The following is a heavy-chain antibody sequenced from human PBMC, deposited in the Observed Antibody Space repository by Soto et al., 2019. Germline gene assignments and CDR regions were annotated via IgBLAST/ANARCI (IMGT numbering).Heavy chain of an antibody. CDR1: GYTFTSYD. J-gene: IGHJ3*02. CDR2: MNPNSGNT. V-gene: IGHV1-8*01. CDR3: ARDLDSVRGRATTIFGVVGDAFDI. Sequence: ASVKVSCKASGYTFTSYDINWVRQATGQGLEWMGWMNPNSGNTGYAQKFQGRVTITRDTSASTAYMELSSLRSEDTAVYYCARDLDSVRGRATTIFGVVGDAFDIWGQGTMVTVSS. D-gene: IGHD3-3*01.